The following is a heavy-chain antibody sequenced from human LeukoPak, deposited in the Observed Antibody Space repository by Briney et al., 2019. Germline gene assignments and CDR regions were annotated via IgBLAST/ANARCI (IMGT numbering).Heavy chain of an antibody. V-gene: IGHV3-48*01. CDR2: ISGSSTLI. D-gene: IGHD5-18*01. Sequence: GGSLRLSCVVSGFTFSDYSMNWVRQAPGKGLEWISYISGSSTLIYYADSVKGRFTISRDNAKNSLYLQMNSLRAEDTAVYYCARGSGTAMVDYWGQGTLVTVSS. CDR1: GFTFSDYS. J-gene: IGHJ4*02. CDR3: ARGSGTAMVDY.